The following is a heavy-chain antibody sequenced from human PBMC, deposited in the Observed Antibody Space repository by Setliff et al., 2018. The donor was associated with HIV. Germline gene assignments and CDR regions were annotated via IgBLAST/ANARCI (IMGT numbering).Heavy chain of an antibody. CDR3: ARGLFSSGWKGF. D-gene: IGHD6-19*01. J-gene: IGHJ4*02. V-gene: IGHV3-66*02. CDR2: IYGGGST. Sequence: GGSLRLSCAASGFSFSTYNMNWVRQPPGKGLEWVSVIYGGGSTYYADSVKGRFTISRDNSKNTLNLQMNSLRVEDTAVYYCARGLFSSGWKGFWGQGTLVTVSS. CDR1: GFSFSTYN.